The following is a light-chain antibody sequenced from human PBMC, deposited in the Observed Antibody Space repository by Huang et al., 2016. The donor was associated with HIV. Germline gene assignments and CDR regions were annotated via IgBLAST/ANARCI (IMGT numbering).Light chain of an antibody. CDR3: QQIYSAPPYT. V-gene: IGKV1-39*01. J-gene: IGKJ2*01. CDR2: AAS. Sequence: DIQMTQSPSSLSASVGDRVTITCRAYQSIGYDLNWYQQKPGKSPKVLIYAASNLQSGVPSRFSGTGSETDFTLTISNLQPEDFATYYCQQIYSAPPYTFGLGTKVEIK. CDR1: QSIGYD.